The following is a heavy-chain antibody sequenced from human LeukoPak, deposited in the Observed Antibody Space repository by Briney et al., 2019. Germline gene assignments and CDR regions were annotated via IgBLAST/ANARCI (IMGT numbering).Heavy chain of an antibody. CDR3: ARGNNDYGDNGKIRFGYMDV. CDR1: GFTFSDYY. V-gene: IGHV3-11*04. CDR2: ISSRGSTI. Sequence: PGGSLRLSCAASGFTFSDYYMTWIRQAPGKGLEWVSYISSRGSTILYADSVKGRFTISRDNAKNSLYLQMNSLRAEDTAVYYYARGNNDYGDNGKIRFGYMDVWGKGTTVTVSS. D-gene: IGHD4-17*01. J-gene: IGHJ6*03.